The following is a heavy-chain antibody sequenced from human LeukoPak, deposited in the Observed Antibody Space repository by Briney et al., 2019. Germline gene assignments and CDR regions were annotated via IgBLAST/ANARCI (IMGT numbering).Heavy chain of an antibody. J-gene: IGHJ4*02. Sequence: ASVKVSCKASGYTFTGYYMHWVRQAPGQGPEWMGWINPNSGGTNYAQKFQGRVTMTRDTSISTAYMELSRLRSDDTAVYYCARGLNLYSSSSHFDYWGQGTLVTVSS. CDR1: GYTFTGYY. D-gene: IGHD6-6*01. V-gene: IGHV1-2*02. CDR3: ARGLNLYSSSSHFDY. CDR2: INPNSGGT.